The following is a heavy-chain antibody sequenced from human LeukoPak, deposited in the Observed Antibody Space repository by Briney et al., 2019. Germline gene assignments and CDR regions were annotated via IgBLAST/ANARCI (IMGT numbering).Heavy chain of an antibody. CDR1: GFTFSRNK. Sequence: GGSLRLSCAPPGFTFSRNKMSWVRQAPGKGLEWISYIGTRSSYTNYADSVKGRFTISRDNAKNSLYLQMNSLRAEDTAVYYCARGFQTFDPWGQGTLVTVSS. V-gene: IGHV3-11*06. CDR3: ARGFQTFDP. J-gene: IGHJ5*02. CDR2: IGTRSSYT.